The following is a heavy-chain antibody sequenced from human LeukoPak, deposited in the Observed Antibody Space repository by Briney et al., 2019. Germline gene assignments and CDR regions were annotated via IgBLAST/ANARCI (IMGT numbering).Heavy chain of an antibody. V-gene: IGHV1-69*13. J-gene: IGHJ6*02. CDR2: IIPIFGTA. Sequence: SVKVSCKASGGTFSSYAISWVRQAPGQGLEWMGGIIPIFGTANYAQKFQGRVTIIADESTSTAYMELSSLRSEDTAVYYCARGRYCSSTSCPHPAGYYYGMDVWGQGTTVTVSS. D-gene: IGHD2-2*01. CDR3: ARGRYCSSTSCPHPAGYYYGMDV. CDR1: GGTFSSYA.